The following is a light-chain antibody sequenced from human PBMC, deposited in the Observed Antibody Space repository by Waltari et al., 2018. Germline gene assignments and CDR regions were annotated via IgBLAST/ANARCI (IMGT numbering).Light chain of an antibody. CDR1: ESVSNY. CDR2: DTS. CDR3: QQGVILPLT. J-gene: IGKJ4*01. Sequence: EIVLTQSPVTLSLAAGERATLSCRASESVSNYLAWYQQKPGQSPTFLIYDTSKRATGIPGRFSGSGYGTDFTLTINNQEAEDFALYYCQQGVILPLTFGGGTKLEIK. V-gene: IGKV3-11*01.